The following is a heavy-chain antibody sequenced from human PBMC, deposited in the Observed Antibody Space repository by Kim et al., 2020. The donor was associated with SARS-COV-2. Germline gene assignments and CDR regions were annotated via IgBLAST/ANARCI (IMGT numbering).Heavy chain of an antibody. CDR3: ASGQWLQSNFAY. V-gene: IGHV4-39*01. J-gene: IGHJ4*02. CDR1: GGSFSSSSYY. Sequence: SETLSLTCTVSGGSFSSSSYYWGWIRQPPGKGLEWIGSIYYSGSTYYNASLKSRVSISIDTSKNQFSLRVSSVTAADTAVYFCASGQWLQSNFAYWGQGTLVTVSS. CDR2: IYYSGST. D-gene: IGHD6-19*01.